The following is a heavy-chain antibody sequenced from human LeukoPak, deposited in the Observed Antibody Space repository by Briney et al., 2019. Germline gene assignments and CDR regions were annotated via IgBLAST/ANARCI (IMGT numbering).Heavy chain of an antibody. Sequence: GGSLRLSCAASGFTFSMYGMHWVRQAPGKGLEWVAFIRYDASDKKYADSVKGRFTISRDNAKNSLYLQMNSLRADDTAVYYCARDLGIAPTYYYYYMDVWGKGTTVTVSS. D-gene: IGHD6-13*01. CDR1: GFTFSMYG. J-gene: IGHJ6*03. CDR2: IRYDASDK. V-gene: IGHV3-30*02. CDR3: ARDLGIAPTYYYYYMDV.